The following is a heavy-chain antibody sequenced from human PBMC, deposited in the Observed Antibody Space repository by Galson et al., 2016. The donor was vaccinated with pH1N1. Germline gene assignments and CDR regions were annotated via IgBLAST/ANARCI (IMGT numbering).Heavy chain of an antibody. D-gene: IGHD2-2*01. Sequence: SVKVSCKAAGYTFTSHAVNWVRQAPGQGLEWMGWINTNTGTPTYAQGFTGRFVFSLDTSVSTSYLQISSLKAEDTAVYYCARAYCFGTSCYAGAYYSYYMDVWGKGTTVTVSS. CDR1: GYTFTSHA. CDR2: INTNTGTP. J-gene: IGHJ6*03. V-gene: IGHV7-4-1*02. CDR3: ARAYCFGTSCYAGAYYSYYMDV.